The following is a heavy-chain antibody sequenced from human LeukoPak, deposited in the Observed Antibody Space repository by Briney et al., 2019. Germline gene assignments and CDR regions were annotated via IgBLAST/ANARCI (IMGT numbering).Heavy chain of an antibody. Sequence: GGSLRLSCAASGFTFSSYSMNWVRQAPGKGLEWVSSISSSSSYIYYADSVKGRFTISRDNAKNSLYLQMNSLRAEDTAVYYCARARVRGVISVYYYYYGMDVWGQGTTVTVSS. CDR1: GFTFSSYS. J-gene: IGHJ6*02. CDR2: ISSSSSYI. CDR3: ARARVRGVISVYYYYYGMDV. D-gene: IGHD3-10*01. V-gene: IGHV3-21*01.